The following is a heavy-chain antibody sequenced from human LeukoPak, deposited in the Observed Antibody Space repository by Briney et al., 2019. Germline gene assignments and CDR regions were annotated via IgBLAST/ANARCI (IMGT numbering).Heavy chain of an antibody. Sequence: ASVKVSCKVSGYTLTELSMHWVRQAPGKGLGWMGGFDPEDGETIYAQKFQGRVTMTEDTSTDTAYMELSSLRSEDTAVYYCAGSTIGIVVVTSYYYMDVWGKGTTVTVSS. CDR1: GYTLTELS. CDR2: FDPEDGET. J-gene: IGHJ6*03. CDR3: AGSTIGIVVVTSYYYMDV. V-gene: IGHV1-24*01. D-gene: IGHD3-22*01.